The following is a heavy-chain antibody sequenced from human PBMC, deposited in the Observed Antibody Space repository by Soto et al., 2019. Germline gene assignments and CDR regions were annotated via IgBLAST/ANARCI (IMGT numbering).Heavy chain of an antibody. D-gene: IGHD3-3*01. CDR1: GFTFSSYA. Sequence: GGSLRLSCAASGFTFSSYAMSWVRQAPGKGLEWVSAISGSGGSTYYADSVKGRFTISRDNSKNTLYLQMNSLGAEDTAVYYCACSSIGHGFLEWFAYPFAFDIWGQGTMVTVSS. J-gene: IGHJ3*02. CDR3: ACSSIGHGFLEWFAYPFAFDI. V-gene: IGHV3-23*01. CDR2: ISGSGGST.